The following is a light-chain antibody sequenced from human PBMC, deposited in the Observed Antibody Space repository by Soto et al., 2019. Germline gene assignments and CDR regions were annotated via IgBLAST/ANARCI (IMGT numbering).Light chain of an antibody. CDR3: SSYASSSSLV. V-gene: IGLV2-14*01. CDR2: EVS. CDR1: SSDVGVYKY. J-gene: IGLJ3*02. Sequence: QSALTQPASVSGSPGQSITISCTGSSSDVGVYKYVSWYQQHPGKAPRLMIYEVSSRPSGVSNRFSGSKSGNTASLTISGLQAEDEADYYCSSYASSSSLVFGGGTKVTVL.